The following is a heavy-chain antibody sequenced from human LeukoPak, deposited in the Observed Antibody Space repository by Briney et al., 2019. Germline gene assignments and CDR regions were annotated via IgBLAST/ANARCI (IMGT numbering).Heavy chain of an antibody. Sequence: PSETLSLTCTVSGGSISSYYWSWIRQPPGKGLEWIGYIYYSGSTNYNPSLKSRVTISVDTSKNQFSLKLSSVTAADTAVYYCARGLRELPNNWFDPWGQGTLVTVSS. D-gene: IGHD1-26*01. V-gene: IGHV4-59*01. CDR1: GGSISSYY. CDR2: IYYSGST. CDR3: ARGLRELPNNWFDP. J-gene: IGHJ5*02.